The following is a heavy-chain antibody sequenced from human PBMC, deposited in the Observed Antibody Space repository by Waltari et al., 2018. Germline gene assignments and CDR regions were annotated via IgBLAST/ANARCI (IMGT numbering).Heavy chain of an antibody. V-gene: IGHV1-2*02. CDR3: ARPWPGRAAAAPYYFDS. CDR2: INQDSGDT. J-gene: IGHJ4*02. D-gene: IGHD6-13*01. Sequence: QVQLVQSGTEVKKPGASVTVSCKASGYAFTGYYLHWVRQAPGQWLEWMGWINQDSGDTNCTQKLQGRVTMTRETSINTAYMQLSGLRSDDTAVYYGARPWPGRAAAAPYYFDSWGQGTMAIVSS. CDR1: GYAFTGYY.